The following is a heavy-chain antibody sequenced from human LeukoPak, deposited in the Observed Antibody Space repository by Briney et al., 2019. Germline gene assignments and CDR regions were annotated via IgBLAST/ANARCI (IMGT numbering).Heavy chain of an antibody. V-gene: IGHV4-59*02. Sequence: SETLSLTCTVSGASVTDYYWSWIRQSPGRGLEWISYIHHSGNSDYNPSLRSRVTTSLDTSKNQSSLKLSSVTAADTAVYYCARSDPYCSSTSCSFQHWGQGTLVTVSS. CDR1: GASVTDYY. J-gene: IGHJ1*01. CDR2: IHHSGNS. D-gene: IGHD2-2*01. CDR3: ARSDPYCSSTSCSFQH.